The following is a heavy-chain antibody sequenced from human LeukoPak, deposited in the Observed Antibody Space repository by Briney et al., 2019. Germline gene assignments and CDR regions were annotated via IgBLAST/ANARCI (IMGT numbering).Heavy chain of an antibody. J-gene: IGHJ6*03. V-gene: IGHV3-64*01. Sequence: GGSLRLSCAASGFTFSSYAMHWVRQAPGKGLEYVSAISSNGGSTYYANSVKGRFTISRDNSKNTLYLQMGSLRAEDMAVYYCARDENGSGSYYPTRALTYYMDVWGKETTVTISS. CDR3: ARDENGSGSYYPTRALTYYMDV. D-gene: IGHD3-10*01. CDR1: GFTFSSYA. CDR2: ISSNGGST.